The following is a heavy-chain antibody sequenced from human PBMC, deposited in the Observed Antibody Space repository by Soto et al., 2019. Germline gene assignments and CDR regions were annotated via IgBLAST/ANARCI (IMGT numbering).Heavy chain of an antibody. CDR2: ITIRTGNV. Sequence: GGFLRLSCEASGVTIIECSMNWVRQAPGKGLEWLAYITIRTGNVLYADSVRGRFTISADNAENSVILQMNSLRDEDSAVYFCVRDRDLYRDMFHADLWGQGTLVTVSS. CDR3: VRDRDLYRDMFHADL. J-gene: IGHJ4*01. D-gene: IGHD3-10*02. CDR1: GVTIIECS. V-gene: IGHV3-48*02.